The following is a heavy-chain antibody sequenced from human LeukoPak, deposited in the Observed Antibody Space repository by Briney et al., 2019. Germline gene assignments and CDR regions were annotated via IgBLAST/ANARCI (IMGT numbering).Heavy chain of an antibody. J-gene: IGHJ5*02. V-gene: IGHV5-51*01. CDR3: ARKDQGWFGELLFIDP. Sequence: GESLKISCKGSGYSFTSYWIGWVRQMPGKGLEWMGIIYPGDSDTRYNPSFQGQVTISADKSISTAYLQWSSLKASDTAIYYCARKDQGWFGELLFIDPWGQGTLVTVSS. CDR2: IYPGDSDT. CDR1: GYSFTSYW. D-gene: IGHD3-10*01.